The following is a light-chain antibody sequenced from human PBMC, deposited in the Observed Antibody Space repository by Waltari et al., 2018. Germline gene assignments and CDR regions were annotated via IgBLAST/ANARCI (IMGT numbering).Light chain of an antibody. CDR1: TSNTGAGQD. V-gene: IGLV1-40*01. Sequence: QSVLTQPPSVSGTPGQRVTISCSGSTSNTGAGQDVHWYQPLPGTAPKLRIYGNNNRPSGVPDRCSGSKSGTSSSLAITGLQADDEADYFCQSFDNMLSGGVVFGGGTKLAVL. J-gene: IGLJ2*01. CDR3: QSFDNMLSGGVV. CDR2: GNN.